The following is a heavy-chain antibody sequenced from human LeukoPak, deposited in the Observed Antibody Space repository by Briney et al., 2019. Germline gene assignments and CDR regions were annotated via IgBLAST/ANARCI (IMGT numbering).Heavy chain of an antibody. Sequence: GGSLRLSCAASGFTFSNFWMSWVRQAPGKGLEWVANIKQDGSENYYVDSVRGRFTISRDNAKKSLYLQMNSLRAEDTAVYYCAREDILTGYAADLDYWGQGTEVTVSS. CDR1: GFTFSNFW. CDR2: IKQDGSEN. CDR3: AREDILTGYAADLDY. V-gene: IGHV3-7*01. D-gene: IGHD3-9*01. J-gene: IGHJ4*02.